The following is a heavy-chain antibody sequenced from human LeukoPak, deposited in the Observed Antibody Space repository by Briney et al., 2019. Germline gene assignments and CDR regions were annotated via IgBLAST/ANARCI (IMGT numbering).Heavy chain of an antibody. CDR3: ATTTVRYDAFDI. CDR2: MSYSGYT. V-gene: IGHV4-39*02. J-gene: IGHJ3*02. D-gene: IGHD1-26*01. Sequence: SETLSLTCTGSGGSISSSRDYWGWIRQPPGEGLEWIGSMSYSGYTYYNPTLKSRLTISVDTSKNHLSLKLSSVTAADTALYYCATTTVRYDAFDIWGQGTMVTVSS. CDR1: GGSISSSRDY.